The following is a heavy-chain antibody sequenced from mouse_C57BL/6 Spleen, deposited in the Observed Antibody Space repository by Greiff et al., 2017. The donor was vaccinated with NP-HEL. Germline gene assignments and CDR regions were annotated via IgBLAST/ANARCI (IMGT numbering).Heavy chain of an antibody. CDR2: IDPSDSET. Sequence: QVQLKQPGAELVRPGSSVKLSCKASGYTFTSYWMHWVKQRPIQGLEWIGNIDPSDSETHYNQKFKDKATLTVDKSSSTAYMQLSSLTSEDSAVYYCARGYYGNQGGYWGQGTTLTVSS. D-gene: IGHD2-1*01. V-gene: IGHV1-52*01. CDR3: ARGYYGNQGGY. J-gene: IGHJ2*01. CDR1: GYTFTSYW.